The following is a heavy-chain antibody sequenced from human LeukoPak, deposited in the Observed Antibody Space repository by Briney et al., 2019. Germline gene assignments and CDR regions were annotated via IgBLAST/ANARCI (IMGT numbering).Heavy chain of an antibody. J-gene: IGHJ6*03. D-gene: IGHD5-12*01. Sequence: SETLSLTCTVSGGSISSSSYYWGWIRQPPGKGLEWIGSIYYSGSTNYNPSLKSRVTISVDTSKNQFSLKLSSVTAADTAVYYCARVYREATMRRVNYYYYMDVWGKGTTVTVSS. CDR3: ARVYREATMRRVNYYYYMDV. CDR1: GGSISSSSYY. CDR2: IYYSGST. V-gene: IGHV4-39*07.